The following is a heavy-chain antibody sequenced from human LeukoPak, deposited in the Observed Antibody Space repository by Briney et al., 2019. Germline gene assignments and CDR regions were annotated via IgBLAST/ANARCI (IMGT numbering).Heavy chain of an antibody. CDR2: INAGNGNT. D-gene: IGHD3-3*01. Sequence: EASVKVSCKASGYTFTSYAMHWVRQAPGQRLEWMGWINAGNGNTKYSQKFQGRVTMTRDTSTSTVYMELSSLRSEDTAVYYCASVWSGYNWFDPWGQGTLVTVSS. V-gene: IGHV1-3*01. J-gene: IGHJ5*02. CDR3: ASVWSGYNWFDP. CDR1: GYTFTSYA.